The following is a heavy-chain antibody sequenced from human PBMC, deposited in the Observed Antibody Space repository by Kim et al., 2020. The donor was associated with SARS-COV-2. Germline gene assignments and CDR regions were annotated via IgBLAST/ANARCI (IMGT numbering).Heavy chain of an antibody. Sequence: ADAVKGRSTNAGNNAKSSLYLQMNSLRAEDTAVYYCARVLTSGWSYFDYWGQGTLVTVSS. CDR3: ARVLTSGWSYFDY. D-gene: IGHD6-19*01. V-gene: IGHV3-11*01. J-gene: IGHJ4*02.